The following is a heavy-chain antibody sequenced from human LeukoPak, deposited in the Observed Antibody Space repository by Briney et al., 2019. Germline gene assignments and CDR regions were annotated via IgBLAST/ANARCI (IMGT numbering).Heavy chain of an antibody. J-gene: IGHJ6*03. V-gene: IGHV3-21*04. CDR2: ISSGSSYM. CDR1: GFTFSFYS. Sequence: PGGSLRLSCVASGFTFSFYSMNWVRQAPGKGPEWVSSISSGSSYMYYADSMKGRFIISRDNSKNMLYLQMDSLRVEDTAVYYCVRHYSSSSPATGYYYMDVWGKGTTVTVSS. CDR3: VRHYSSSSPATGYYYMDV. D-gene: IGHD6-6*01.